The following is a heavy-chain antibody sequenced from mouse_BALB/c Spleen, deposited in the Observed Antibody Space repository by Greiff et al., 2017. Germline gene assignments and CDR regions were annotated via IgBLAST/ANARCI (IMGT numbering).Heavy chain of an antibody. J-gene: IGHJ2*01. CDR1: GFTFSDYY. CDR3: ARDRGGYYVLDY. D-gene: IGHD2-3*01. CDR2: ISDGGSYT. Sequence: EVKLVESGGGLVKPGGSLKLSCAASGFTFSDYYMYWVRQTPEKRLEWVATISDGGSYTYYPDSVKVRFTISRDNAKNNLYLQMSSLKSEDTAMYYCARDRGGYYVLDYWGQGTTLTVSS. V-gene: IGHV5-4*02.